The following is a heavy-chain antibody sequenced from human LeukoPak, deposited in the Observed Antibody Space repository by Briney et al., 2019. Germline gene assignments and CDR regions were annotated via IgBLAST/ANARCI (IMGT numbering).Heavy chain of an antibody. CDR3: ARQNDFRLDY. CDR2: IYPGDSDA. CDR1: GYTFSSYW. V-gene: IGHV5-51*01. Sequence: GESLKISCKGSGYTFSSYWIGWVRQMPGKGLEWMGIIYPGDSDARYSPSLQGQVAISVDTSIGTAYLQWSSLKASDTAIYYCARQNDFRLDYWGQGTLVTVSS. D-gene: IGHD3-3*01. J-gene: IGHJ4*02.